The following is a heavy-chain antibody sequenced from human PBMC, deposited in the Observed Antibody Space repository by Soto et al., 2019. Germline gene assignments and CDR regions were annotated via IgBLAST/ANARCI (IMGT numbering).Heavy chain of an antibody. J-gene: IGHJ6*02. V-gene: IGHV3-13*01. CDR2: IATVGVT. Sequence: QAGGSMRLSCVASGFTFSGYEMHWVRQAAGKSPEWVSGIATVGVTNYLDSVKGRFTISRENAKNSLYLQMNSLRAGDTAVYYCVGQAKIGDADYNGMDVWGQGTTVTVSS. CDR1: GFTFSGYE. D-gene: IGHD3-10*01. CDR3: VGQAKIGDADYNGMDV.